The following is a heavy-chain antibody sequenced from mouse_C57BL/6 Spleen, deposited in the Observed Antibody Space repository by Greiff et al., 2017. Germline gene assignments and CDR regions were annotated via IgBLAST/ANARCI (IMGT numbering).Heavy chain of an antibody. Sequence: VKLVESGPGLVAPSQSLSITCTVSGFSLTSYGVHWVRQPPGKGLEWLVVIWSDGSTTYNSALKSRLSISKDNSKSQVFLKMNSLQTDDTAMYYCARHRSTTDYYAMDYWGQGTSVTVSS. V-gene: IGHV2-6-1*01. CDR1: GFSLTSYG. CDR3: ARHRSTTDYYAMDY. J-gene: IGHJ4*01. CDR2: IWSDGST. D-gene: IGHD1-1*01.